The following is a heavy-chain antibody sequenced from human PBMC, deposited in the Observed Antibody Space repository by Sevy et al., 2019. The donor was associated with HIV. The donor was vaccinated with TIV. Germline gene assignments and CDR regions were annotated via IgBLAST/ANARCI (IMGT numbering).Heavy chain of an antibody. J-gene: IGHJ5*02. CDR1: GGSISSSSYY. CDR3: ARNRRQQLVLEDWFDP. V-gene: IGHV4-39*01. D-gene: IGHD6-13*01. Sequence: SETLSLTCTVSGGSISSSSYYWGWIRQPPGKGLEWIGSIYYSGSTYYNPSLKSRVTISVDTPKNQFSLKLSSVTAADTAVYYCARNRRQQLVLEDWFDPWGQGTLVTVSS. CDR2: IYYSGST.